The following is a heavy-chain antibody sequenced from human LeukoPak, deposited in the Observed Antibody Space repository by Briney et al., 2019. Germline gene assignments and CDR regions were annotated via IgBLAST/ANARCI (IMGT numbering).Heavy chain of an antibody. CDR1: GLTVSSYS. V-gene: IGHV3-48*02. CDR3: ARARASGRSGFDY. Sequence: PGGSLRLSCVASGLTVSSYSMNWVRQAPGKGLERVSYISSSSSTIYYADSVKGRFTISRDNAKNSLDLQMNSLRDEDTAVYYCARARASGRSGFDYWGQGTPVTVSS. J-gene: IGHJ4*02. CDR2: ISSSSSTI. D-gene: IGHD2-15*01.